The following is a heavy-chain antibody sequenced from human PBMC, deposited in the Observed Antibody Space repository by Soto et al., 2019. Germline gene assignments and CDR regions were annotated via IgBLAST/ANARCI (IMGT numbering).Heavy chain of an antibody. CDR3: ATARATGGNFNGSDYFDY. V-gene: IGHV3-11*01. CDR1: GFTFSNYY. D-gene: IGHD1-7*01. CDR2: ISSSFLTI. Sequence: GGSLRLSCAASGFTFSNYYMSWIRQAPGKGLEWVSDISSSFLTIHYAESVKGRFTISRDNAKNSLFLQMNSLSAEDTADYYCATARATGGNFNGSDYFDYWGQGALVTVSS. J-gene: IGHJ4*02.